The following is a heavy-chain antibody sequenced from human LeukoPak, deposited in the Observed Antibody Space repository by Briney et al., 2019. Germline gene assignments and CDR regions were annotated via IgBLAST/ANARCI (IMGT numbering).Heavy chain of an antibody. CDR3: ARDSPEVVPAAYDAFDI. V-gene: IGHV4-39*07. CDR1: RGSITSTDHY. Sequence: PSETLSLTCTVSRGSITSTDHYWAWIRQPPGKALEWIGRIYTSGSTNYNPSLKSRVTMSVDTSKNQFSLKLSSVTAADTAVYYCARDSPEVVPAAYDAFDIWGQGTMVTVSS. J-gene: IGHJ3*02. D-gene: IGHD2-2*01. CDR2: IYTSGST.